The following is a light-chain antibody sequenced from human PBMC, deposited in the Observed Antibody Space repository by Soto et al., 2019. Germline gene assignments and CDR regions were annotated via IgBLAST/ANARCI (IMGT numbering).Light chain of an antibody. V-gene: IGLV2-8*01. CDR2: EIS. CDR1: SSDVGGYNY. Sequence: SALTQPPSASGSPGQSVTISCSGTSSDVGGYNYVSWYQQHPGKAPKLMIYEISKRPSGVPDRFSGSKSGNTASLTVSGLQAEDEADYYCYSYAGRTVVFGGGTKVTVL. CDR3: YSYAGRTVV. J-gene: IGLJ2*01.